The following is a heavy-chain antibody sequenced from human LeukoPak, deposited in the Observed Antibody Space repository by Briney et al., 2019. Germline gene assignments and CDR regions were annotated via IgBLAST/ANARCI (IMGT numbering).Heavy chain of an antibody. V-gene: IGHV3-11*04. J-gene: IGHJ6*02. Sequence: GGSLRLSCAASGFTFSDYYMSWIRQAPGKGMEWVSYISSSCSTIYYADSVKGRFTISRDNAKNSLYLQMKSLRAEDTAVYYCARDGCGGDCYSGLYGMDVWGQGTTVTVSS. CDR2: ISSSCSTI. D-gene: IGHD2-21*02. CDR1: GFTFSDYY. CDR3: ARDGCGGDCYSGLYGMDV.